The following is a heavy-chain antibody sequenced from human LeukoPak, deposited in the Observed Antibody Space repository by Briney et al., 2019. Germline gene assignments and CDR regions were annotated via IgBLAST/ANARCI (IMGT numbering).Heavy chain of an antibody. CDR2: IIPIFGTA. D-gene: IGHD2-2*01. J-gene: IGHJ4*02. V-gene: IGHV1-69*05. Sequence: ASVKVSCKASGGTFSSYAISWVRQAPGQGLEWMGRIIPIFGTANYAQKFQGRVTITTDESTSTAYMELSSLRSEDTAVYYCAREALRGYCSSTSCRALDYWGQGTLVTVSS. CDR3: AREALRGYCSSTSCRALDY. CDR1: GGTFSSYA.